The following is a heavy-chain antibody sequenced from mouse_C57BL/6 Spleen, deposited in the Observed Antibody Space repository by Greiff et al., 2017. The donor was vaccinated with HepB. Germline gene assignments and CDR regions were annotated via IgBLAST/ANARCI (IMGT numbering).Heavy chain of an antibody. Sequence: EVKLMESGGDLVKPGGSLKLSCAASGFTFSSYGMSWVRQTPDKRLEWVATISSGGSYTYYPDSVKGRCTISRDNAKNTLYLQMSSLKSEDTAMYYCARHGYLDYWGQGTTLTGSS. J-gene: IGHJ2*01. V-gene: IGHV5-6*01. CDR2: ISSGGSYT. CDR1: GFTFSSYG. CDR3: ARHGYLDY.